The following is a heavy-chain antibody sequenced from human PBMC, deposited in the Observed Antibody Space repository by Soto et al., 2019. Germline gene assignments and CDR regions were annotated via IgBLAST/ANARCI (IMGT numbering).Heavy chain of an antibody. V-gene: IGHV4-34*01. Sequence: SETLSLTCAVYGGSFSGYYWSWIRQPPGKGLEWIGEINHSGSTNYNPSLKSRVTISVDTSKNQFSLKLSSVTAADTAVYYCARSSYLTYYYGSGSPIALWFDPWGQGTLVTVSS. CDR1: GGSFSGYY. CDR2: INHSGST. CDR3: ARSSYLTYYYGSGSPIALWFDP. D-gene: IGHD3-10*01. J-gene: IGHJ5*02.